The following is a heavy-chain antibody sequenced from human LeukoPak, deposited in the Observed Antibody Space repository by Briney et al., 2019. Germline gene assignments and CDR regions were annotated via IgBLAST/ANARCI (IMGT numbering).Heavy chain of an antibody. D-gene: IGHD4-17*01. CDR1: GFSLITSGMC. Sequence: GPALVKPTQTLTLTCTFSGFSLITSGMCVSWIRQPPGKALEWLALIDWDDDKYYSTSLKTRLTISKDTFKNQVVLTMTNMDPVDTATYYCARISAYGDYYFDYWGQGTLVSVSS. CDR3: ARISAYGDYYFDY. CDR2: IDWDDDK. J-gene: IGHJ4*02. V-gene: IGHV2-70*01.